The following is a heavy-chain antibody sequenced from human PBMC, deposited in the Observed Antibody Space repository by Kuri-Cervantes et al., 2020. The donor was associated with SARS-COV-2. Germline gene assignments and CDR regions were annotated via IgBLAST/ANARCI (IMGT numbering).Heavy chain of an antibody. V-gene: IGHV3-73*01. CDR2: IRSKANSYAT. D-gene: IGHD3-9*01. J-gene: IGHJ6*02. CDR1: GFTFSGSA. CDR3: TRHNYDILTGDLYYYYGMDV. Sequence: GESLKISCAASGFTFSGSAMHWVRQASGKGLEWVGRIRSKANSYATAYAASVKGRFTTSRDDSKNTAYLQMNSLKTEDTAVYYCTRHNYDILTGDLYYYYGMDVWGQGTTVTVSS.